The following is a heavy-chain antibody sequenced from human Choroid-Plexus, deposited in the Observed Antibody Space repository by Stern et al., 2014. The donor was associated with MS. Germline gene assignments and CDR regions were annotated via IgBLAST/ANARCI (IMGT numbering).Heavy chain of an antibody. V-gene: IGHV3-30*18. CDR1: GFTFGSCA. CDR2: VSYDGSNK. J-gene: IGHJ2*01. CDR3: AKDRQYWTYFFD. D-gene: IGHD2-8*02. Sequence: VQLVESGGGVVQPGRPLRLSCVASGFTFGSCAMHWVRQAPGKGLEWVAGVSYDGSNKYYADSVKGRFTISRDNSQNTLYMQMSSLRPEDTAVYYCAKDRQYWTYFFD.